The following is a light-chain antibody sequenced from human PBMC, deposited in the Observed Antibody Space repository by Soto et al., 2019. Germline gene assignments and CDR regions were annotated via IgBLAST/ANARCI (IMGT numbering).Light chain of an antibody. V-gene: IGLV1-44*01. J-gene: IGLJ1*01. CDR3: AEWDDSLNGYV. Sequence: QSVLTRPPSATEHTGQRVTISCSGGRANIGSNTVNWYKQFPGTSLKFLIYSNNHRPSGVPDRFSGSMSGTLATLANTGLQSEGEADYESAEWDDSLNGYVFGTRSRITDL. CDR1: RANIGSNT. CDR2: SNN.